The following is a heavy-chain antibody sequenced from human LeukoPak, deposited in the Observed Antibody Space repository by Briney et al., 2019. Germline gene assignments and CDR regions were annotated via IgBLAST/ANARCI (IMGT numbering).Heavy chain of an antibody. CDR1: EFSFSSYS. D-gene: IGHD5-18*01. J-gene: IGHJ4*02. Sequence: GGSLRLSCAASEFSFSSYSMNWVRQAPGKGLEWVSSISSSGSWIFYADSVKGRFTISRDNAKNALFLQMNSLRAEDTAVYYCARDLGGYSYGSHFDYWGQGTLVTVSS. CDR3: ARDLGGYSYGSHFDY. V-gene: IGHV3-21*01. CDR2: ISSSGSWI.